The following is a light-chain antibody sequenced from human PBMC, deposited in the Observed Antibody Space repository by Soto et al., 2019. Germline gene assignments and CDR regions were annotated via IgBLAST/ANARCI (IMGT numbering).Light chain of an antibody. V-gene: IGKV1-5*01. CDR3: QQSYSRIT. J-gene: IGKJ5*01. CDR2: DAS. Sequence: DIQMTQSPSTLSASVGDRVTITCRASQSISSWLAWYQQKPGKAPKLLIYDASSLESGVPSRFSGSGSGTDFTLTISSLQPEDFATYYCQQSYSRITFGQGTRLENK. CDR1: QSISSW.